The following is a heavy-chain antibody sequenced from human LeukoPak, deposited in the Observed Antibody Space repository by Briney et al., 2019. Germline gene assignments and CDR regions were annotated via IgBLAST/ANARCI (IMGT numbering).Heavy chain of an antibody. CDR1: GFTFSSYA. Sequence: GGSLRLSCAASGFTFSSYALSWVRQAPGKGLEWVSAISGNGGTTFYADSVKGRFTITRDNSKNTLYVQMNSLRGDDTAVYYCAKDYGPKQLVFLDSWGQGILVTVSS. CDR2: ISGNGGTT. J-gene: IGHJ4*02. CDR3: AKDYGPKQLVFLDS. V-gene: IGHV3-23*01. D-gene: IGHD6-13*01.